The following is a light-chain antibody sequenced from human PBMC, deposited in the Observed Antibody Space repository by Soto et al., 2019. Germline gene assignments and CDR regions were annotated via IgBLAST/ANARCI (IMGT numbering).Light chain of an antibody. V-gene: IGLV1-47*01. CDR2: RNN. CDR1: SSNIGSNY. Sequence: QSVLTQPPSASGTPGQRVTISCSGSSSNIGSNYVYWYQQLPGTAPKLLIYRNNHRPSGVLDRFSGSKSGTSASLAISGLRSEDEADYYCAAWDDSLSVVVFGGGTKLTVL. CDR3: AAWDDSLSVVV. J-gene: IGLJ2*01.